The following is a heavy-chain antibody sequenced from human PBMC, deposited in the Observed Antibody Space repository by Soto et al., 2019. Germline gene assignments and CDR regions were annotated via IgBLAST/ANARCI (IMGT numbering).Heavy chain of an antibody. V-gene: IGHV3-23*01. J-gene: IGHJ4*02. CDR2: MSGSGGST. CDR3: AKDKGVGQWLVLDY. Sequence: EVQVLESGGGLVQPGGSLRLSCAASGFTFSSYAMSWVRQAPGKGLEWVSAMSGSGGSTYYADSVKGRFTISRDNSKNTLYLQMNSLRAGDTAVYYCAKDKGVGQWLVLDYWGQGTLVTVSS. D-gene: IGHD6-19*01. CDR1: GFTFSSYA.